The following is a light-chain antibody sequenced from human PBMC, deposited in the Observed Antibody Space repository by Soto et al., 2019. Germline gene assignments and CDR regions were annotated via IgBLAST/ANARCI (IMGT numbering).Light chain of an antibody. Sequence: DIQMTQSPSSVSASVGDTVTITCRASQDINVYLNWYQQKPGEVPKLLVYSASSLHSGVPSRFTGSGSETDFTLTIRSLQPEDFAVYYCQQRSNWPPEFGQGTKVDIK. CDR3: QQRSNWPPE. CDR2: SAS. J-gene: IGKJ1*01. CDR1: QDINVY. V-gene: IGKV1-39*01.